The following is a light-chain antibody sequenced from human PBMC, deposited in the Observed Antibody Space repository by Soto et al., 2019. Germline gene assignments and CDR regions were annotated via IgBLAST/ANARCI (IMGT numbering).Light chain of an antibody. CDR3: QQYHTYSS. CDR2: DAS. V-gene: IGKV1-5*01. CDR1: QTISYW. J-gene: IGKJ1*01. Sequence: DIQMTQSPPTLSASVGDRVTITCRASQTISYWLAWYQQKPGKAPNLLIYDASSLESGVPSRFSGSGSGTEFTLTISSLQPDDFATYYCQQYHTYSSFGQGTKVEIK.